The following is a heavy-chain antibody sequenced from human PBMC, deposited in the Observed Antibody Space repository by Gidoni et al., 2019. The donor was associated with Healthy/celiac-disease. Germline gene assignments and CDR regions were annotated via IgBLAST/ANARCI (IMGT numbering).Heavy chain of an antibody. CDR3: ARDPLSDTAMVIGYYYMDV. CDR2: IWYDGSNK. J-gene: IGHJ6*03. CDR1: GFTFSSSG. D-gene: IGHD5-18*01. Sequence: QVQLVESGGGVVQPGRSLRLSCAASGFTFSSSGLHWVRQAPGKGLEWVAVIWYDGSNKYYADSVKGRFTISRDNSKNTLYLQMNSLRAEDTAVYYCARDPLSDTAMVIGYYYMDVWGKGTTVTVSS. V-gene: IGHV3-33*01.